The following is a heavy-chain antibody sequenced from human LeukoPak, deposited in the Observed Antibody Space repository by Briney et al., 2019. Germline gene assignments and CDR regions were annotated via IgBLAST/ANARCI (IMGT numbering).Heavy chain of an antibody. V-gene: IGHV3-21*01. CDR1: GFTFSSYS. Sequence: GGSLRLSCAASGFTFSSYSMNWVRQAPGKGLEWVSSISSSSSYIYYSDSVKGRFTISRDNAKNSLYLQMNSLRAEDTAVYYCARVKEASAFDIWGQGTMVTVSS. CDR3: ARVKEASAFDI. D-gene: IGHD5-12*01. CDR2: ISSSSSYI. J-gene: IGHJ3*02.